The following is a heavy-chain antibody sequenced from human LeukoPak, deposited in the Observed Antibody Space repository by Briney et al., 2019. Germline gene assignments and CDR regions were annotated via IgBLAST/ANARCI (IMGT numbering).Heavy chain of an antibody. D-gene: IGHD3-3*01. CDR2: IYHSGST. J-gene: IGHJ4*02. CDR3: ARGSSYDFWSGYLDY. CDR1: GGSIISGGYS. V-gene: IGHV4-30-2*01. Sequence: TLSLTCAVSGGSIISGGYSWSWIRQPPGKGLEWIGYIYHSGSTYYNPSLKSRVTISVDRSKNQFSLKLSSVTAADTAVYYCARGSSYDFWSGYLDYWGQGTLVTVSS.